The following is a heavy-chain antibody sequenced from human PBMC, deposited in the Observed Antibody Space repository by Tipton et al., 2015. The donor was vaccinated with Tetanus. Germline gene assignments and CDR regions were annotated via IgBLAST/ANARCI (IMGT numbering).Heavy chain of an antibody. CDR3: ARDRGDYIYYGMDV. D-gene: IGHD3-22*01. Sequence: QLVQSGAEVKKPGASVKVSCKASGYTFTGHYIYWVRQAPGQGLEWMGWIDPNSGGTVYEQKFQGRVTMTRDTSISTAYMELRSLRSDDTAVYYCARDRGDYIYYGMDVWGPGTTVTVS. CDR2: IDPNSGGT. J-gene: IGHJ6*02. CDR1: GYTFTGHY. V-gene: IGHV1-2*02.